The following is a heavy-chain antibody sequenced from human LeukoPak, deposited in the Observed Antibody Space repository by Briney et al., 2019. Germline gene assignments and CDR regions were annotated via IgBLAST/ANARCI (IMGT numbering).Heavy chain of an antibody. CDR3: ARGGFTMVRGVTPADY. CDR1: GGTFSSYA. J-gene: IGHJ4*02. CDR2: IIPIFGTA. D-gene: IGHD3-10*01. Sequence: ASVKVSCKASGGTFSSYAISWVRQAPGQGLEWMGGIIPIFGTANYAQKFQGRVTMTRNTSISTAYMELSSLRSEDTAVYYCARGGFTMVRGVTPADYWGQGTLVTVSS. V-gene: IGHV1-69*05.